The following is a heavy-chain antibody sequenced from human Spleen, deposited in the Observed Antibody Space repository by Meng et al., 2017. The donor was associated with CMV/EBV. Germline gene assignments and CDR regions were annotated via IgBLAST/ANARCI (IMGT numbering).Heavy chain of an antibody. CDR2: IIPIIDMI. D-gene: IGHD3-10*01. Sequence: SGGTFSNYAISWVRQAPGQGLEWMGGIIPIIDMIKYAQNFQGRVTISADKSTNTAYMELRNLRSEDTAVYYCARAGGSRIITGWFDPWGQGTLVTVSS. J-gene: IGHJ5*02. CDR3: ARAGGSRIITGWFDP. CDR1: GGTFSNYA. V-gene: IGHV1-69*10.